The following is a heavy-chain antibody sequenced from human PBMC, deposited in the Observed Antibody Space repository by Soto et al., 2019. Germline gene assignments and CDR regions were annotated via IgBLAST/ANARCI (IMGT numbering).Heavy chain of an antibody. CDR1: GFTFDDYA. CDR3: AKAGNQLLWWGNWFDP. J-gene: IGHJ5*02. Sequence: EVQLLESGGGLVQPGGSLRLSCVASGFTFDDYAMHWVRQAPGKGLEWVSGISWNSGSIGYADSVKGRFTISRDNAKNSLYLQMNSLRAEDTALYYCAKAGNQLLWWGNWFDPWGQGTLVTVSS. V-gene: IGHV3-9*01. D-gene: IGHD2-2*01. CDR2: ISWNSGSI.